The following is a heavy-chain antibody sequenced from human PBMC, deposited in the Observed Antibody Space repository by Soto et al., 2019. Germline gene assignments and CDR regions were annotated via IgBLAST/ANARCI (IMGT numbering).Heavy chain of an antibody. J-gene: IGHJ6*02. CDR1: GFTVRSNY. Sequence: GSLRLSFAASGFTVRSNYMSWVRQAPGKGLEWVSGISGSSSGTYYTDSVKGRFTISRDNSKNTVYLQMNSLRGEDTAVYYCAKDRSENFWVYYYAMDVWGQGTAVTVSS. D-gene: IGHD6-19*01. CDR3: AKDRSENFWVYYYAMDV. CDR2: ISGSSSGT. V-gene: IGHV3-23*01.